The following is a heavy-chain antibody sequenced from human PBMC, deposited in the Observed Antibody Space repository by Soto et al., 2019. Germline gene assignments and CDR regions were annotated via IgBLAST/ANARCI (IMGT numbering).Heavy chain of an antibody. CDR2: IWYDGRT. Sequence: PGGSLRLSCAASGFTFSSYGMHWVRQAPGKGLEWVAVIWYDGRTFYADSVKGRFTISRDNSKNTLYLQMDSLRAEDTAVYYCARGVTVGVTGPDYWGQGKLVTVSS. D-gene: IGHD1-20*01. J-gene: IGHJ4*02. V-gene: IGHV3-33*01. CDR1: GFTFSSYG. CDR3: ARGVTVGVTGPDY.